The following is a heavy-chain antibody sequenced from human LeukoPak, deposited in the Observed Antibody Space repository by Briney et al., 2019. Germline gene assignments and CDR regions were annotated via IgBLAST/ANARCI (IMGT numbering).Heavy chain of an antibody. D-gene: IGHD1-26*01. CDR3: AILPIVGATTRGFDY. V-gene: IGHV3-74*01. CDR1: GFTFSSYW. J-gene: IGHJ4*02. Sequence: PGGSLRLSCAASGFTFSSYWMHWVRQAPGKGLVWVSRINSDGSSTSYADSVKGRFTISRDNAKNTLYLQMNSLRAEDTAVYYCAILPIVGATTRGFDYWGQGTLVTVSS. CDR2: INSDGSST.